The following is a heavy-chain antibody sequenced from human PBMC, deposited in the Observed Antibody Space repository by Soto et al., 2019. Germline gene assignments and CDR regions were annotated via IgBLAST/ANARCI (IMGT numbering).Heavy chain of an antibody. V-gene: IGHV1-18*01. J-gene: IGHJ6*02. D-gene: IGHD6-19*01. CDR2: ISAYNGNT. Sequence: ASVKVSCKASGYTFTSYGISWVRQAPGQGLEWVGWISAYNGNTNYAQKLQGRVTMTTDTSTSTAYMELRSLRSDDTAVYYCARDAIAVAGITYYYCMDVWGQGTTVTVSS. CDR1: GYTFTSYG. CDR3: ARDAIAVAGITYYYCMDV.